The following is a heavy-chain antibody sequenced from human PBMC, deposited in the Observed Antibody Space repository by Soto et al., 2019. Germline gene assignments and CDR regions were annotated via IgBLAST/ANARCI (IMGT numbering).Heavy chain of an antibody. CDR2: IIPIFGTA. CDR3: ARGYYYDSSGYYGLNYFDY. Sequence: ASVKVSCKASGGTFSSYAISWVRQAPGQGLEWMGGIIPIFGTANYAQKFQGRVTITADESTSTAYMELSSLRSEDTAVYYCARGYYYDSSGYYGLNYFDYWGQGTLVTVSS. V-gene: IGHV1-69*13. D-gene: IGHD3-22*01. J-gene: IGHJ4*02. CDR1: GGTFSSYA.